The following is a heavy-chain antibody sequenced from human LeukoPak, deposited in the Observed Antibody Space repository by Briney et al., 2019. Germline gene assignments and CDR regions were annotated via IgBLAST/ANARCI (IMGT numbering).Heavy chain of an antibody. CDR1: GYTFTSYG. V-gene: IGHV1-18*01. Sequence: ASVKVSCKASGYTFTSYGISWVRQAPGQGLEWMGWICAYNGNTNYAEKLQGRVTMTTDTSTSTAYMELRSLRSDDTAVYYCARAGDASGIAVAGANHIYYYYYMDVWGKGTTVTISS. CDR2: ICAYNGNT. CDR3: ARAGDASGIAVAGANHIYYYYYMDV. J-gene: IGHJ6*03. D-gene: IGHD6-19*01.